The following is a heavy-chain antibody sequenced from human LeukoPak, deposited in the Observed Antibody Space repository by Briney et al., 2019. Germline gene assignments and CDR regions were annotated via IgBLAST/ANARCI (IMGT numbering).Heavy chain of an antibody. D-gene: IGHD4-17*01. CDR1: AGSTTGTRYY. J-gene: IGHJ6*03. CDR2: INYRGAV. V-gene: IGHV4-39*06. CDR3: ARVTKYDNSRNNYYMDV. Sequence: LETLSLTCTVSAGSTTGTRYYWGWFRQTPGKGPEWIGNINYRGAVYYNPSLRSRATISLDTSKNQFPLRLTSVTAADTAVYFCARVTKYDNSRNNYYMDVWGKGTTVTVSS.